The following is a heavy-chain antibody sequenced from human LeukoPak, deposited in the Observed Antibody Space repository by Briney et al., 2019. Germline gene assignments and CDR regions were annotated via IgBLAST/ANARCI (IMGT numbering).Heavy chain of an antibody. V-gene: IGHV4-59*08. CDR1: GGSLSSYY. D-gene: IGHD2-15*01. CDR2: VYDSGST. J-gene: IGHJ5*02. Sequence: SETLSLTCTVSGGSLSSYYWSWIRQPSGRGLEWIGNVYDSGSTNYNPSLKSRVTISVDTSKNQFSLMLTSVTAADTAVYYCARHQRWSSLDPWGQGILVTVSS. CDR3: ARHQRWSSLDP.